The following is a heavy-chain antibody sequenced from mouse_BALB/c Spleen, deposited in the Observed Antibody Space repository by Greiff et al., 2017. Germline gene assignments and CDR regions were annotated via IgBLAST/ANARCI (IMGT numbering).Heavy chain of an antibody. CDR2: ISYSGST. CDR1: GYSITSDYA. V-gene: IGHV3-2*02. J-gene: IGHJ4*01. Sequence: EVKLMESGPGLVKPSQSLSLTCTVTGYSITSDYAWNWIRQFPGNKLEWMGYISYSGSTSYNPSLKSRISITRDTSKNQFFLQLNSVTTEDTATYYCAKWLLSYYAMDYWGQGTSVTVSS. CDR3: AKWLLSYYAMDY. D-gene: IGHD2-3*01.